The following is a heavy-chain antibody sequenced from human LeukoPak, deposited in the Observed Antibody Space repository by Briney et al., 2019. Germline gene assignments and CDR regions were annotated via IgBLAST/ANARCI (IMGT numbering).Heavy chain of an antibody. D-gene: IGHD4-17*01. CDR2: IYYSGST. Sequence: PSETLSLTCTVSGGSISSYYWSWIRQPPGKGLEWIGYIYYSGSTNYNPSLKSRVTISVDTSKNQFSLKLSSVTAADTAVYYCASKGDGDRLDYWGQGTLVTVSS. CDR1: GGSISSYY. J-gene: IGHJ4*02. CDR3: ASKGDGDRLDY. V-gene: IGHV4-59*01.